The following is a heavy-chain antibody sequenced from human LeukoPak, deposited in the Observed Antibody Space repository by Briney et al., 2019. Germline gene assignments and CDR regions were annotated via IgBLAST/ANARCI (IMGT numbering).Heavy chain of an antibody. CDR2: ISGSGGST. D-gene: IGHD5-24*01. V-gene: IGHV3-23*01. J-gene: IGHJ4*02. CDR1: GFTFSSYG. Sequence: GGTLRLSCAASGFTFSSYGMSWVRQAPGKGLEWVSAISGSGGSTYYADSVKGRFTISRDNSKNTLYLQMNSLRAEDTALYYCAKDAEDGYNFGYFDYWGQGPRSPSPQ. CDR3: AKDAEDGYNFGYFDY.